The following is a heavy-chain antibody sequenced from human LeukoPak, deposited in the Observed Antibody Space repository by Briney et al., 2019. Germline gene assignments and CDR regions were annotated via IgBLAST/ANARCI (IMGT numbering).Heavy chain of an antibody. Sequence: GGSLRLSCAASGFTFSLYYMRWLRQAPGKGLEWVTYISSSSSYTNYADSVKGRFTISRDNAKNSLYLQMNSLRAEDTAVYYCARDQYSSGWWGIDYWGQGTLVTVSS. V-gene: IGHV3-11*06. CDR3: ARDQYSSGWWGIDY. J-gene: IGHJ4*02. CDR1: GFTFSLYY. CDR2: ISSSSSYT. D-gene: IGHD6-19*01.